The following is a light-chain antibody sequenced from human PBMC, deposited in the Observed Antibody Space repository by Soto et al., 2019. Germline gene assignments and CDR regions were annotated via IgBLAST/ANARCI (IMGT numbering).Light chain of an antibody. CDR2: DAS. V-gene: IGKV1-33*01. J-gene: IGKJ4*01. Sequence: DIQMTQSPSSLSASVGDRVNITCQASEDINNNLNWYQQKPGEAPQLLISDASNLETGVPSRFSGGGSVTHFTFTISSLQPEDIATYYCQHFHNLPVTFGGGTKVEMK. CDR1: EDINNN. CDR3: QHFHNLPVT.